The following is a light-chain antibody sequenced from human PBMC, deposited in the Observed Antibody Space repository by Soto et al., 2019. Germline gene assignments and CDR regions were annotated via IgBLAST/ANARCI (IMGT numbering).Light chain of an antibody. CDR2: DAS. Sequence: EIVLTQSPGTLSVSPGERATLSCRASQYVSNNYLAWYQQKPGQAPRLLISDASSRATGIPDRFSGSGSGTDFTLTISRLEPEDFAVYYCQQYGGSPLFTFGPGTRVDIK. CDR1: QYVSNNY. V-gene: IGKV3-20*01. CDR3: QQYGGSPLFT. J-gene: IGKJ3*01.